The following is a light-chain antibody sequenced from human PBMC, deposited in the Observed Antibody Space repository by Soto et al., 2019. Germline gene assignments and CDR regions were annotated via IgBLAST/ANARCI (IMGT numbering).Light chain of an antibody. CDR1: QTVSGN. J-gene: IGKJ1*01. CDR2: GAS. Sequence: EIALTQSPGTLSLSPGERATLSFRASQTVSGNLAWYQQKPGQAPRLLIYGASTRATGIPARFSGSGSGTEFTLTISSLQSEDFAVYYCQQYNNWPWTFGQGTKVDIK. CDR3: QQYNNWPWT. V-gene: IGKV3-15*01.